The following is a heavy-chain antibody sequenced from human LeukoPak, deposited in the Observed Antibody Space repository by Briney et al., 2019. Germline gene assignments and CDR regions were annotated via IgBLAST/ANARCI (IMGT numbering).Heavy chain of an antibody. CDR2: IKQDGSEK. D-gene: IGHD2-2*01. J-gene: IGHJ6*02. CDR3: ARFLYCSSTSCYGDYYYYGMDV. Sequence: GGSLRLSCAASGFTFSSYWMSWVRQAPGKGLEWVANIKQDGSEKYYVDSVKGRFTISRDNAKNSLYLQMNSLRAEDTAVYYCARFLYCSSTSCYGDYYYYGMDVWGQGTTVTVSS. CDR1: GFTFSSYW. V-gene: IGHV3-7*01.